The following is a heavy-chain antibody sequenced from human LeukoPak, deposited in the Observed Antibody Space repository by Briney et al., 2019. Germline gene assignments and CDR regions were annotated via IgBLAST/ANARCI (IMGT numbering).Heavy chain of an antibody. V-gene: IGHV1-18*01. D-gene: IGHD3-10*01. CDR3: AREQLLLWFGELLSPHDGYGMDV. CDR2: ISAYNGNT. Sequence: GASVKVSCKASGYTFTSYGISWVRQAPGQGLEWMGWISAYNGNTNYAQKLQSRVTMTTDTSTSTAYMELRSLRSDDTAVYYCAREQLLLWFGELLSPHDGYGMDVWGQGTTVTDSS. CDR1: GYTFTSYG. J-gene: IGHJ6*02.